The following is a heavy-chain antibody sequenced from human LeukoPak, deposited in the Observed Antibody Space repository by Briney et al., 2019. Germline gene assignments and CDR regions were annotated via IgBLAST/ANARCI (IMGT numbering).Heavy chain of an antibody. Sequence: PSETLSLACTVPGGSITAYYWNWIRQPPEKGLEWIGYIHYSGITNYNPSLESRVTTSVDTSKNQISLELSSVTAADTAVYYCARDVSGISPGYFDYWGPGTLVTVSS. D-gene: IGHD1-26*01. CDR1: GGSITAYY. V-gene: IGHV4-59*01. CDR2: IHYSGIT. J-gene: IGHJ4*02. CDR3: ARDVSGISPGYFDY.